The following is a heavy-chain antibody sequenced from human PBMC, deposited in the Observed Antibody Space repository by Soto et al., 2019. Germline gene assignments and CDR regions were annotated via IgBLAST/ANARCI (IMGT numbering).Heavy chain of an antibody. D-gene: IGHD2-15*01. Sequence: QVQLQESGPGLVKPSGTLSLTCAVSDVSIISSNWWSWVRQPPGKGLEWIGEIYHSGNTTYNPSLKRRVTISVDKFNIPFSLKQASVPAADTAMYYCARGVDCSGGSCFRGGRVYAMDLWGRGTTVTVSS. CDR2: IYHSGNT. CDR3: ARGVDCSGGSCFRGGRVYAMDL. CDR1: DVSIISSNW. J-gene: IGHJ6*02. V-gene: IGHV4-4*02.